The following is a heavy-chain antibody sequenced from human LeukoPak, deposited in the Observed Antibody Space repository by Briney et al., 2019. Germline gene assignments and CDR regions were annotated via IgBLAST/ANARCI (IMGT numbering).Heavy chain of an antibody. CDR3: AXVSVGSGWTIDY. D-gene: IGHD6-19*01. J-gene: IGHJ4*02. CDR2: IYYSGSP. Sequence: CTXSXGSISSDYWIWIRQPPGKALEWIGYIYYSGSPNYIPSLKSRVSIAIDTSKSHFSLTFNSVNAADTAMYFCAXVSVGSGWTIDYWGQGTLVTVSS. V-gene: IGHV4-59*13. CDR1: XGSISSDY.